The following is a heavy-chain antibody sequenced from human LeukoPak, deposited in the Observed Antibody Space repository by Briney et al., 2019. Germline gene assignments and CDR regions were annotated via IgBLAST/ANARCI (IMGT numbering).Heavy chain of an antibody. CDR3: ARLVFHYFDY. CDR1: GGSFSGYY. J-gene: IGHJ4*02. Sequence: KPSETLSLTCAVYGGSFSGYYWSWIRQPPGKGLEWIGEINHSGSTNYNPSLKSRVTISVDTSKNQFSLKLSSVTAADTAVYYCARLVFHYFDYWGQGTLVTVSS. V-gene: IGHV4-34*01. D-gene: IGHD2-21*01. CDR2: INHSGST.